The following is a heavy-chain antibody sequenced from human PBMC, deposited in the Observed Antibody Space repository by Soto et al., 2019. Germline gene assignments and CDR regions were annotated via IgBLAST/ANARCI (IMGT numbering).Heavy chain of an antibody. J-gene: IGHJ4*02. CDR1: GGTFSSYA. Sequence: SVKVSWKASGGTFSSYAISWVRQAPGQGLEWMGGIIPIFGTANYAQKFQGRVTITADKSTSTAYMELSSLRSEDTAVYYCARGHDYGGNSFDYWGQGTLVTVSS. CDR3: ARGHDYGGNSFDY. D-gene: IGHD4-17*01. V-gene: IGHV1-69*06. CDR2: IIPIFGTA.